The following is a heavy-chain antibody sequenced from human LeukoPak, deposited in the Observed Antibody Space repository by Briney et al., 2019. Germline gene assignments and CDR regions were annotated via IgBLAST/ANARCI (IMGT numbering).Heavy chain of an antibody. V-gene: IGHV4-34*01. CDR1: GWSFNDHY. CDR2: INARGDT. D-gene: IGHD2-2*01. J-gene: IGHJ5*02. CDR3: ARGQVPAARGYNWFDP. Sequence: PSGTLSLTCAVYGWSFNDHYWNWIRQPPGKGLEWIGEINARGDTNFKPSLKSRVTISVDTSKNQFSLTLSSMIAADTAVYYCARGQVPAARGYNWFDPWGQGTLVTVSS.